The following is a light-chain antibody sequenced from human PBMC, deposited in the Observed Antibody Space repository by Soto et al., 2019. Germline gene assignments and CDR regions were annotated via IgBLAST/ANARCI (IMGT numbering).Light chain of an antibody. CDR2: DVS. CDR1: SSDVGGYNY. Sequence: QSVLTQPASVSGSPGQSITISCTGTSSDVGGYNYVSWYQQHPGKAPKLMIYDVSNRPSGVSNRFSGSKSGNTASLTISGLQAEDEADYYCSSYTSSSTLEVFGGGTKLTAL. J-gene: IGLJ2*01. V-gene: IGLV2-14*01. CDR3: SSYTSSSTLEV.